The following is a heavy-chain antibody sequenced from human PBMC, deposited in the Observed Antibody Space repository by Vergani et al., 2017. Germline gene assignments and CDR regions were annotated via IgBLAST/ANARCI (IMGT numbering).Heavy chain of an antibody. CDR1: GGSFSGYY. CDR2: INHSGST. CDR3: ARSTQHYYYYYMDV. V-gene: IGHV4-34*01. Sequence: QVQLQQWGAGLLKPSETLSLTCAVYGGSFSGYYWSWIRQPPGKGLEWIGEINHSGSTNYNPSLKSRVTISVDTSKNQFSLKLSSVTAADTAVYYCARSTQHYYYYYMDVGGKGTTVTVSS. D-gene: IGHD2-2*01. J-gene: IGHJ6*03.